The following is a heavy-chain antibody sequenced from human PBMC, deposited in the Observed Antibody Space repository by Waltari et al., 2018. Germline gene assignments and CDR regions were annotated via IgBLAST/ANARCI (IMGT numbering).Heavy chain of an antibody. Sequence: QVQLQESGPGLVKPSETLSLTCAVSGGSISDSYYWNWIRQPPGKGLEWIGNIYGNRASTYYNPSLKSRVTISKDTSKNQFFLKLSSVTAADTAVYYCARDRNSNYYFDYWGQGVLVTVSS. V-gene: IGHV4-39*07. CDR1: GGSISDSYY. J-gene: IGHJ4*02. D-gene: IGHD4-4*01. CDR2: IYGNRAST. CDR3: ARDRNSNYYFDY.